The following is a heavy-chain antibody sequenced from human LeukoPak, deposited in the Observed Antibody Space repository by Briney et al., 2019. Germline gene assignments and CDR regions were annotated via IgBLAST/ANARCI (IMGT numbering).Heavy chain of an antibody. D-gene: IGHD2-2*01. CDR1: GFTFSSYS. CDR2: ISSSSSYI. V-gene: IGHV3-21*01. J-gene: IGHJ4*02. CDR3: AREAPTSCHDY. Sequence: GGSLRLSCAASGFTFSSYSMNWVRQAPGKGLEWVSSISSSSSYIYYADSVKGRFTISRDNAKNSLYLQMNSLGAEDTAVYYCAREAPTSCHDYWGQGTLVTVS.